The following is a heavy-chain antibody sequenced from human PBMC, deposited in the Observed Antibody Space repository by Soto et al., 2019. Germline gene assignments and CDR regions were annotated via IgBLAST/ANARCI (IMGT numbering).Heavy chain of an antibody. CDR3: ATQRLAAAWFDP. D-gene: IGHD6-13*01. CDR2: FDPEDGET. J-gene: IGHJ5*02. CDR1: GYTLTELS. V-gene: IGHV1-24*01. Sequence: ASVKVSCKVSGYTLTELSMHWVRQAPGKGLEWMGGFDPEDGETIYAQKFRGRVTMTEDTSTDTAYMELSSLRSEDTAVYYCATQRLAAAWFDPWGQGTLVTVSS.